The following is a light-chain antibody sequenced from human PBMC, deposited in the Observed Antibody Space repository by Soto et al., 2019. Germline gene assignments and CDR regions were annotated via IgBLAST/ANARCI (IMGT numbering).Light chain of an antibody. V-gene: IGKV3-15*01. CDR1: QSVRTK. CDR2: GAS. CDR3: QQYNSWPPIT. J-gene: IGKJ5*01. Sequence: EIVMTQSPDTLYVSPGEGATLSCRASQSVRTKLAWYQQKAGQAPRLLIYGASTRATGIPDRFSGSGSGTEFTLAISSLQYEDFAVYYCQQYNSWPPITFGQGTRLEI.